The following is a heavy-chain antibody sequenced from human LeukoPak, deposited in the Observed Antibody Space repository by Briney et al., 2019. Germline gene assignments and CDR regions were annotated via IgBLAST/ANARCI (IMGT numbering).Heavy chain of an antibody. V-gene: IGHV1-46*01. CDR2: INPSGGST. CDR1: GYTFTSYY. Sequence: ASVKVSCKASGYTFTSYYMHWVRQAPGQGLEWMGIINPSGGSTSYAQKFQGRVTMTRDMSTSTVYMELSSLRSEDRAVYYCARDHPPIYYFDYWGQGTLVTVSS. D-gene: IGHD3-9*01. J-gene: IGHJ4*02. CDR3: ARDHPPIYYFDY.